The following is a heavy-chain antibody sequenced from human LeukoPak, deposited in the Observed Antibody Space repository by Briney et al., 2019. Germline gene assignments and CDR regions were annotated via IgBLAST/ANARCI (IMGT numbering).Heavy chain of an antibody. CDR2: ISSTSSYI. D-gene: IGHD3-10*01. CDR3: AREGATMFRGAIISKEGFDY. CDR1: GFTFSSYS. Sequence: PGRSLRLSCAASGFTFSSYSMNWVRQAPGKGLEWVSSISSTSSYIYYADSVKGRFTISRDNAKNSLYLQMNSLRAEDTAVYYCAREGATMFRGAIISKEGFDYWGQGTLVTVSS. J-gene: IGHJ4*02. V-gene: IGHV3-21*01.